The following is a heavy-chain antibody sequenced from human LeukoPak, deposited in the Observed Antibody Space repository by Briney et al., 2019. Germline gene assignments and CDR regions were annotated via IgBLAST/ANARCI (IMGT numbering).Heavy chain of an antibody. CDR1: GGSFSGCY. Sequence: SETLSLTCAVYGGSFSGCYWSWIRQPPGKGLEWIGEINHSGSTNYNPSLKSRVTISVDTSKNQFSLKLSSVTAADTAVYYCARLPYYYGSGRGNWFDPWGQGTLVTVSS. D-gene: IGHD3-10*01. CDR3: ARLPYYYGSGRGNWFDP. J-gene: IGHJ5*02. V-gene: IGHV4-34*01. CDR2: INHSGST.